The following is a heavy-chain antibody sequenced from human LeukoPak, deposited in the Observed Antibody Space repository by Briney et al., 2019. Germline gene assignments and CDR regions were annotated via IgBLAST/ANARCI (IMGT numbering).Heavy chain of an antibody. J-gene: IGHJ4*02. Sequence: SETLSLTCTVSGGSISSGGYYWSWIRQHPGKGLEWIGYIYYSGSTYYNPSLKSRVTISEDTSKNQFSLKLSSVTAADTAVYYCASQALLEWLLIDYWGQGTLVTVSS. CDR3: ASQALLEWLLIDY. CDR1: GGSISSGGYY. D-gene: IGHD3-3*01. V-gene: IGHV4-31*03. CDR2: IYYSGST.